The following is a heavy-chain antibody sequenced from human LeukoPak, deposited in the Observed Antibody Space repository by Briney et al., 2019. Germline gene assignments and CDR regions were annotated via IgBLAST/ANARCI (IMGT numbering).Heavy chain of an antibody. CDR2: IYYSGST. V-gene: IGHV4-59*08. D-gene: IGHD4-17*01. CDR1: GGSISSYY. CDR3: ARLPNDYGDYGGGLRDY. Sequence: SETLSLTCTVSGGSISSYYWSWIRQPPGKGLEWIGYIYYSGSTNYNPSLKSRVTISVDTSKNQFSLKLSSVTAADTAVYYCARLPNDYGDYGGGLRDYWGQGTLVTVPS. J-gene: IGHJ4*02.